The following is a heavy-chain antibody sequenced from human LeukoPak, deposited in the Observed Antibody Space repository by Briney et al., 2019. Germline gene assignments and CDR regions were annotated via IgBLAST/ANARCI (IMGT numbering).Heavy chain of an antibody. J-gene: IGHJ3*02. V-gene: IGHV4-59*01. CDR1: GGSISSYY. CDR2: IYYSGSI. Sequence: ETLSLTCTVSGGSISSYYWSWIRQPPGKGLEWIGYIYYSGSINYNPSLKSRVTISGDTSKNQFSLKLSSVTAADTAVYYCARDRAGLRGDAFDIWGQGTMVTVSS. D-gene: IGHD3-16*01. CDR3: ARDRAGLRGDAFDI.